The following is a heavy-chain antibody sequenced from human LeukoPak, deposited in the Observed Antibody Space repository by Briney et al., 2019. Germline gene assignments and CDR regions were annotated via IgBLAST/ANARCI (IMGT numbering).Heavy chain of an antibody. D-gene: IGHD2-15*01. CDR1: GYSFTSYW. CDR2: IYPGDSET. CDR3: ARKMGCSGGSCHYFDY. Sequence: GASLKISCKGSGYSFTSYWIGWVRQLPGKGLEWMGIIYPGDSETRNSPSFQGQVTISADKSINTAYLQWSSLKASDTAMYYCARKMGCSGGSCHYFDYWGQGTLVTVSS. J-gene: IGHJ4*02. V-gene: IGHV5-51*01.